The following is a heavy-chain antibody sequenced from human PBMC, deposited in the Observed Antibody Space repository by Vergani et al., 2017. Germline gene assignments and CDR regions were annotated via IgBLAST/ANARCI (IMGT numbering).Heavy chain of an antibody. V-gene: IGHV4-61*02. Sequence: QVQLQESGPGLLKPSQTLSLTCNVSGGSINSGHYHWTWIRQPAGKGLEWIGRISGSGCAAGWTDYNPSLISRAALSLDTTKNQIPLTLTSVTAADTAVYFFVTETGSGSYYKRSFDPWGQGILVTVSS. CDR3: VTETGSGSYYKRSFDP. CDR1: GGSINSGHYH. CDR2: ISGSGCAAGWT. D-gene: IGHD3-10*01. J-gene: IGHJ5*02.